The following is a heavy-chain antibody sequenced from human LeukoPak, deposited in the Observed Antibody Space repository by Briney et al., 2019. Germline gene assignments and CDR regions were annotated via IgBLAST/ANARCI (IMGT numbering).Heavy chain of an antibody. J-gene: IGHJ4*02. CDR3: AKRGCDTNGCPYYFDY. V-gene: IGHV3-33*06. CDR1: GFTFRSYG. D-gene: IGHD2-8*01. CDR2: IWYDGSKK. Sequence: GRSLRLSCAASGFTFRSYGMHWVRQAPGKGLEWVAVIWYDGSKKYYADSVKGRFTISRDNFKNTLYLQMNSLRAEDTAVYYCAKRGCDTNGCPYYFDYWGQGTLVTVSS.